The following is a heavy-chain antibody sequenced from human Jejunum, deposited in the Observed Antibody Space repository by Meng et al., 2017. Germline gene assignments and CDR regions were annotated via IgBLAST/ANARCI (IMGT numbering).Heavy chain of an antibody. D-gene: IGHD6-19*01. Sequence: GGSLRLSCTASRFTFSNYAMIWVRQAPGKGLESISSISGSGDRAYYADSVKGRFTISRDNSKNTLYLQMNSLRAEDTAVYYCARDKSVAGTRAVFYYYYYGMDVWGQGTTVTVSS. V-gene: IGHV3-23*01. CDR2: ISGSGDRA. CDR1: RFTFSNYA. CDR3: ARDKSVAGTRAVFYYYYYGMDV. J-gene: IGHJ6*02.